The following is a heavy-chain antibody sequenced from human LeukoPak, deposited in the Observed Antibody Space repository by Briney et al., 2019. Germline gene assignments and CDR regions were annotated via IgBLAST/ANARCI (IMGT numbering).Heavy chain of an antibody. J-gene: IGHJ6*03. CDR1: GFTFSSYA. V-gene: IGHV3-23*01. CDR3: AKGSSPGSWYSYYMDV. CDR2: ISGRGGST. D-gene: IGHD6-13*01. Sequence: SGGSLRLSCAASGFTFSSYAMSSVRQAPGKGRECVSAISGRGGSTYYADSVKGRFTISTKNSKNTMYLQMNSLRGEDTAVYYCAKGSSPGSWYSYYMDVWGKGTTVTVSS.